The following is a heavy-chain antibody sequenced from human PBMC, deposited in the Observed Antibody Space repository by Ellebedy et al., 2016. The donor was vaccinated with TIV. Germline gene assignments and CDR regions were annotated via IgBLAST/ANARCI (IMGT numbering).Heavy chain of an antibody. Sequence: GESLKISCAASGFTFSDYYMSWIRQAPGKGLEWVSYISSRSSYSNYTDSVKGRFTISRDNAKNSLYLQMNSLRAEGTAVYYCARNGYEDVWGSYHHDYWGQGALVTVSS. J-gene: IGHJ4*02. CDR1: GFTFSDYY. CDR2: ISSRSSYS. V-gene: IGHV3-11*06. CDR3: ARNGYEDVWGSYHHDY. D-gene: IGHD3-16*02.